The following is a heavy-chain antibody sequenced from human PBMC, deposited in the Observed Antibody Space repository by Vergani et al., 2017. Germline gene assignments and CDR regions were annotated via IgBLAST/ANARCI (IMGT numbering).Heavy chain of an antibody. J-gene: IGHJ4*02. D-gene: IGHD5-18*01. CDR1: GFTFTSSA. CDR2: IVVGSGNT. Sequence: QLVQSGAEVKKPGSSVKVSCKASGFTFTSSAMQWVRQARGQRLEWIGWIVVGSGNTNYAQKFQERVTITRDMSTSTAYMELSSLRSEDTAVYYCARGGRYSPYPRHSYYFDYWGQGTLVTVSS. CDR3: ARGGRYSPYPRHSYYFDY. V-gene: IGHV1-58*02.